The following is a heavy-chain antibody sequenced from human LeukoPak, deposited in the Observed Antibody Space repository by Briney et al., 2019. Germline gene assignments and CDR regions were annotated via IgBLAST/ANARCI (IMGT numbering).Heavy chain of an antibody. CDR3: AGFFYDNSNAAFDI. CDR2: IIPIYGRA. D-gene: IGHD3-22*01. CDR1: GGTFSNYDFTFTSYA. V-gene: IGHV1-69*01. Sequence: ASVKVSCKASGGTFSNYDFTFTSYAITWVRQAPGQGLEWTGGIIPIYGRADYPQKFQGRVTITADESTRTVTMQLSSLSSEDTAVYYCAGFFYDNSNAAFDIWGQGTVVTVS. J-gene: IGHJ3*02.